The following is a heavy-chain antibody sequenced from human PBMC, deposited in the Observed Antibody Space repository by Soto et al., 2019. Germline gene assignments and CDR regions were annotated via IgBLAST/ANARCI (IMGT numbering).Heavy chain of an antibody. J-gene: IGHJ5*02. CDR2: INHSGST. CDR3: ARRRTSVWFDP. CDR1: GGSFIGYY. V-gene: IGHV4-34*01. D-gene: IGHD1-1*01. Sequence: SETLSLTCAVYGGSFIGYYWSWIRQPPGKGLEWIGEINHSGSTNYNPSLKSRVTISVDTSKNQFSLKLSSVTAADTAVYYCARRRTSVWFDPWGQGTLVTVSS.